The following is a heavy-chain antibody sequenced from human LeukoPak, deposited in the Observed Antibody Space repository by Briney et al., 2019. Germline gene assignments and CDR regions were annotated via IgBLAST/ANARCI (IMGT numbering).Heavy chain of an antibody. CDR3: AKAFLDCSGGSCYPDAFDI. CDR2: ISWNSGSI. D-gene: IGHD2-15*01. Sequence: PGRSLRLSCAASGFTFDDYAMHWVRQAPGKGLEWVSGISWNSGSIGYADSVKGRFTISRDNSKNTLYLQMNSLRAEDTAVYYCAKAFLDCSGGSCYPDAFDIWGQGTMVTVSS. CDR1: GFTFDDYA. J-gene: IGHJ3*02. V-gene: IGHV3-9*01.